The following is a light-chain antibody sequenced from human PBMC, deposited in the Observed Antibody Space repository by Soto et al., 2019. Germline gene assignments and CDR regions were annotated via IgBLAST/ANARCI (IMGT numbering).Light chain of an antibody. CDR1: QSISSS. V-gene: IGKV3-15*01. CDR3: QQYNNWPRAT. Sequence: EIVMTQSPATLSVSPGERATLSFRASQSISSSLAWYQQKPGQAPRLLMFRTSSRATGFPARFSGSGSGTEFNLTISSLQSEDFGVYYCQQYNNWPRATFGGGTKVDIK. CDR2: RTS. J-gene: IGKJ4*01.